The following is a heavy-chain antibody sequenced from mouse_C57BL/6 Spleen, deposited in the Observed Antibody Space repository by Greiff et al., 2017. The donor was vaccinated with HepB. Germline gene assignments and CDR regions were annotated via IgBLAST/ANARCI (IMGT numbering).Heavy chain of an antibody. Sequence: VKLKQPGTELVKPGASVKLSCKASGYTFTSYWMHWVKQRPGQGLEWIGNINPSNGGTNYNEKFKSKATLTVDKSSSTAYMQLSSLTSEDSAVYYCARERGYYYGHFDYWGQGTTLTVSS. CDR3: ARERGYYYGHFDY. J-gene: IGHJ2*01. CDR2: INPSNGGT. D-gene: IGHD1-1*01. V-gene: IGHV1-53*01. CDR1: GYTFTSYW.